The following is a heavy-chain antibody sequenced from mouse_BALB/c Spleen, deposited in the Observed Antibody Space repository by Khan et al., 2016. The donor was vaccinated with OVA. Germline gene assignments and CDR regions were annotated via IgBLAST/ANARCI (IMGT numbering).Heavy chain of an antibody. J-gene: IGHJ2*01. CDR1: GYSITSNYA. V-gene: IGHV3-2*02. D-gene: IGHD1-1*01. CDR3: ARGNYYGYYFDY. Sequence: EVQLVESGPGLVKPSQSLSLTCTVTGYSITSNYAWNWIRQFPGNKLEWMGYISYSDSTSYNPSIKSRISITRDSSQNQFFLQLNSVTTEDTATYYCARGNYYGYYFDYWGQGTTLTVSS. CDR2: ISYSDST.